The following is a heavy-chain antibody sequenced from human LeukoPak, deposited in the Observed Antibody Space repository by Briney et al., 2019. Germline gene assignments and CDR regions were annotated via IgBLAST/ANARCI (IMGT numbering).Heavy chain of an antibody. J-gene: IGHJ6*02. V-gene: IGHV3-23*01. CDR3: AKAHYGMDV. CDR2: ISGSGATT. Sequence: GGSLRLSCAASGFTFSTYAMSWVRQAPGKGLEWVSSISGSGATTYYADSVKGRFTISRDNSKNTLYLQMNSLRAEDTAVYYCAKAHYGMDVWGRGTTVTVSS. CDR1: GFTFSTYA.